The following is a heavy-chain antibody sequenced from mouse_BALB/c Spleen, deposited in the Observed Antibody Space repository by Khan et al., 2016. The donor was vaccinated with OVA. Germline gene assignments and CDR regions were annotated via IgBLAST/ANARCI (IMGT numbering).Heavy chain of an antibody. J-gene: IGHJ4*01. CDR2: IWGDGNT. D-gene: IGHD2-3*01. Sequence: QVQLKESGPGLVAPSQSLSITCTVSGFSLTTYGVNWIRQPPGKGLEWLGGIWGDGNTNYHSALISRLSISKDNSQSQVFLKLNSLQTDDTATYSCAKWGDGSTYAMDYWGQGTSVTVSS. CDR3: AKWGDGSTYAMDY. CDR1: GFSLTTYG. V-gene: IGHV2-3*01.